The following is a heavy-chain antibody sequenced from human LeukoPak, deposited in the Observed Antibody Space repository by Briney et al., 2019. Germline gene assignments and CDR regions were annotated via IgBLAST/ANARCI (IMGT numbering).Heavy chain of an antibody. J-gene: IGHJ4*02. V-gene: IGHV4-59*01. D-gene: IGHD5-18*01. CDR1: GGSISTYY. CDR3: ARASYSYGYYGLDY. Sequence: SETLSLTCTVSGGSISTYYWSWIRQPPGKGLENIGYIYYTGSTNYNPSLKSRVTISVDTSKNQFSLKLSSVTAADTAVYYCARASYSYGYYGLDYWGQGTLVTVSS. CDR2: IYYTGST.